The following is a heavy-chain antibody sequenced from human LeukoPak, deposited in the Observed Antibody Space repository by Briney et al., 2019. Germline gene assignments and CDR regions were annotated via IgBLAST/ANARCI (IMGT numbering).Heavy chain of an antibody. CDR3: ARGSTMVRGVIIRSDAFDI. Sequence: PSETLSLTCTVSGYSISSGYYWGWFRRPPGKGREWIGSIYHSGSTYYNSSLKSRVTISVDTSKNQFSLKLSSVTTADTAVYYGARGSTMVRGVIIRSDAFDIWGQGTMVTVSS. J-gene: IGHJ3*02. CDR2: IYHSGST. V-gene: IGHV4-38-2*02. CDR1: GYSISSGYY. D-gene: IGHD3-10*01.